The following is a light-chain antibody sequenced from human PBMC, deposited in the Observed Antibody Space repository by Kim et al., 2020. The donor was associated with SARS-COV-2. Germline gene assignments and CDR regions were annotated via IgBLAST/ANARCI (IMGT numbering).Light chain of an antibody. Sequence: TYACTGRNSSSGAGNEVHWYQQLPGTAPKLLIYANTNRPSGVPGRFSAFKSGTSSSLAITGLQSVDEANYYCQSYDTSLSAWVFGGGTKLTVL. J-gene: IGLJ3*02. CDR3: QSYDTSLSAWV. V-gene: IGLV1-40*01. CDR1: NSSSGAGNE. CDR2: ANT.